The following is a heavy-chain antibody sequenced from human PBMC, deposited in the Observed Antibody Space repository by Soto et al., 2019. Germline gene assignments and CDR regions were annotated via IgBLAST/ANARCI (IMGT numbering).Heavy chain of an antibody. CDR1: GGSITGYY. CDR2: IYTSGST. V-gene: IGHV4-4*07. D-gene: IGHD3-22*01. J-gene: IGHJ4*02. CDR3: ARDRHYYDSSGLFDY. Sequence: SETLSLTCTVSGGSITGYYWSWIRQPAGKGLEWIGRIYTSGSTNYNPSLKSRVTMSVDTSKNQFSLKLSSVTAADTAVYYCARDRHYYDSSGLFDYWGQGTLVTVSS.